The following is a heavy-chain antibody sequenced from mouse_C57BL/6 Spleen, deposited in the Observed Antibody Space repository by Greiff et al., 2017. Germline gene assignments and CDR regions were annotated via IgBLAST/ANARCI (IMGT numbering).Heavy chain of an antibody. D-gene: IGHD4-1*01. Sequence: VQLQQSGVQLVKPGASVKISCKASGYAFSSYWMNWVKQRPGQGLEWIGQIYPGGGDTNYNGKFKGKATLTADKSSSTAYMQLSSLTSEDSAVYFCARRELGRHDMDYWGQGTSVTVSS. V-gene: IGHV1-80*01. CDR1: GYAFSSYW. CDR3: ARRELGRHDMDY. J-gene: IGHJ4*01. CDR2: IYPGGGDT.